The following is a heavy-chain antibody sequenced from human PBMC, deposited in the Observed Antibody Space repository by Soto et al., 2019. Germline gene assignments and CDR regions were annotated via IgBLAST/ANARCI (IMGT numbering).Heavy chain of an antibody. J-gene: IGHJ4*02. CDR2: TAYDGSNK. CDR3: AKGDYGSGSYGDY. D-gene: IGHD3-10*01. V-gene: IGHV3-30*18. Sequence: GGSLRLSCAASGFSFSSYAMHWVRQAPGKGLEWVAATAYDGSNKYYADSVKGRVTISRDNSKNTLYLQMNSLRAEDTAVYYCAKGDYGSGSYGDYWGQGTLVTVSS. CDR1: GFSFSSYA.